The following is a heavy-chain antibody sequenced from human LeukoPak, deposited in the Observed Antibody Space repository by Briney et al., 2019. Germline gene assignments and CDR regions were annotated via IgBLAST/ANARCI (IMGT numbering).Heavy chain of an antibody. J-gene: IGHJ4*02. CDR1: GFTFSSYS. CDR3: ALDPWSGYTYSLFDY. CDR2: ISSSSSYI. V-gene: IGHV3-21*01. D-gene: IGHD3-3*01. Sequence: GGSLRLSCAASGFTFSSYSMNWVRQAPGKGLEWVSSISSSSSYIYYADSVKGRFTISRDNAKNSLYLQMNSLRAEDTAVYYCALDPWSGYTYSLFDYWGQGTLVTVSS.